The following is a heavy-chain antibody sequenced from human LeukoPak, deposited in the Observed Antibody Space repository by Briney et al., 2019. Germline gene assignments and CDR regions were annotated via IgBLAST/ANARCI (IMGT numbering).Heavy chain of an antibody. J-gene: IGHJ6*03. Sequence: GGSLRLSCAASGFTFDDYGMSWVRQAPGKGLEWVSGINWNGGSTGYADSVKGRFTISRDNAKNSLYLQMNSLRAEDTALYYCARVLGITMVRRVIYYYDYMDVWGKGTTVTVSS. V-gene: IGHV3-20*04. CDR1: GFTFDDYG. CDR2: INWNGGST. CDR3: ARVLGITMVRRVIYYYDYMDV. D-gene: IGHD3-10*01.